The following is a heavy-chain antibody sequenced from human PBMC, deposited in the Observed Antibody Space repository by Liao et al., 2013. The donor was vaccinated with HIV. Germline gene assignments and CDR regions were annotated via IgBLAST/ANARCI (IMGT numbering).Heavy chain of an antibody. CDR2: VHTSGSA. D-gene: IGHD1-26*01. Sequence: QVHLQESGPGLVRPSETLALTCTVSGVSITKYYWGWIRQPAGRGLEWIGRVHTSGSATSSPSLKSRVTISVDTSKNQFSLKLSSVTAADTAVYYCARSRWGSYYVIHFDYWGQGTLVTVSS. CDR3: ARSRWGSYYVIHFDY. V-gene: IGHV4-4*07. J-gene: IGHJ4*02. CDR1: GVSITKYY.